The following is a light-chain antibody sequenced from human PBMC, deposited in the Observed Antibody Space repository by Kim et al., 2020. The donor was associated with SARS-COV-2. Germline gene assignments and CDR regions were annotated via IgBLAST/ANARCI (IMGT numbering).Light chain of an antibody. Sequence: SVSPGQTASITCSGDKLWDKYACWYQQKPGQSPVLVIYQDTKRPSGIPERFSGSNSGNTATLTISGTQAMDEADYYCQAWDSSTCVFGTGTKVTVL. V-gene: IGLV3-1*01. CDR1: KLWDKY. CDR2: QDT. CDR3: QAWDSSTCV. J-gene: IGLJ1*01.